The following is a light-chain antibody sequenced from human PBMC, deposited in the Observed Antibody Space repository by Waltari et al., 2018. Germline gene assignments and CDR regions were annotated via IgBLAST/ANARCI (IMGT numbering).Light chain of an antibody. Sequence: QTALTQPPSMSGSPGQSVTITCIGTSSDIGGYNFVSWYQQHPGKAPKLMICDVNQRPSGVSGRFSGSKSGNTASLTISGLQAEDEADYYCSSYVNSNIFIFG. V-gene: IGLV2-8*01. CDR3: SSYVNSNIFI. CDR1: SSDIGGYNF. CDR2: DVN. J-gene: IGLJ1*01.